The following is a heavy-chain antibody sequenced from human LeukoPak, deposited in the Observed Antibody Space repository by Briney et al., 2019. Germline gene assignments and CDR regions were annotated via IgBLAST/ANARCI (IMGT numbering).Heavy chain of an antibody. V-gene: IGHV4-59*01. D-gene: IGHD6-19*01. CDR3: ARASGWSHYFDY. J-gene: IGHJ4*02. CDR2: IYYSGST. CDR1: GGSISSYY. Sequence: PSETLSLTRTVSGGSISSYYWSWIRQPPGKGLEWIGYIYYSGSTNYNPSLKSRVTISVDTSKNQFSLKLSSVTAADTAVYYCARASGWSHYFDYWGQGTLVTVSS.